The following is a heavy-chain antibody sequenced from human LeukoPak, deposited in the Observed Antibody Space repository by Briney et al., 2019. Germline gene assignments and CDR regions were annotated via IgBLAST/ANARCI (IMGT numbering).Heavy chain of an antibody. CDR2: ISGSGGST. D-gene: IGHD6-19*01. J-gene: IGHJ4*02. V-gene: IGHV3-23*01. Sequence: TGGSLRLSCAASGFTFSSYAMSWVRQAPGKGLEWVSAISGSGGSTYYADSVKGRFTISRDNSKNTLYLQMNSLRAEDTAVYYCAKDSTVWVAVAGGGNDYWGQGTLVTVSS. CDR1: GFTFSSYA. CDR3: AKDSTVWVAVAGGGNDY.